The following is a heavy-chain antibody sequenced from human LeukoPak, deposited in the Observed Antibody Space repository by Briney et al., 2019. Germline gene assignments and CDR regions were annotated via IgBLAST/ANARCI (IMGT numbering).Heavy chain of an antibody. V-gene: IGHV3-30*02. CDR1: GFTFSSYG. Sequence: PGGSLRLSCAASGFTFSSYGMHWVRQAPGKGLEWVAFIRYDGSNKYYADSVKGRFTISRDNSKNTLYLQMNSLRAEDTAVYYCAKDQDIILEYSSSSGRVYWGQGTLVTVSS. CDR2: IRYDGSNK. J-gene: IGHJ4*01. CDR3: AKDQDIILEYSSSSGRVY. D-gene: IGHD6-6*01.